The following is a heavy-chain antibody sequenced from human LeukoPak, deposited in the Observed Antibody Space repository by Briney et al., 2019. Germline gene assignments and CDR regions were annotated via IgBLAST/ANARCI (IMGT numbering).Heavy chain of an antibody. CDR1: GFTFGSYA. CDR2: ISSTSNYI. CDR3: ARDGYCSGGSCYDPFDY. J-gene: IGHJ4*02. Sequence: PGGSLRLSCAASGFTFGSYAMNWVRQAPGKGLEWVSSISSTSNYIYYTDSMKGRFTISRDNAKNSLFLQMNSLRVEDTAVYYCARDGYCSGGSCYDPFDYWGQGTLVTVSS. V-gene: IGHV3-21*01. D-gene: IGHD2-15*01.